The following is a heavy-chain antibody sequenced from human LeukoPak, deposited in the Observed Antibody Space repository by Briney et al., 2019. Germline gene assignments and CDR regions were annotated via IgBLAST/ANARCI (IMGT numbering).Heavy chain of an antibody. CDR2: ISSTGGST. J-gene: IGHJ4*02. V-gene: IGHV3-64*01. CDR1: GFTFRTYA. D-gene: IGHD3-3*01. CDR3: ARDPTADYDFWNGYFFDY. Sequence: PGGSLRLSCAASGFTFRTYAMHWVRQAPGKGLEYVSAISSTGGSTYYAKSVKGRFIISRDNSKNTLYLQMGSLRAEDMAVYYCARDPTADYDFWNGYFFDYWGRGTLVTVSS.